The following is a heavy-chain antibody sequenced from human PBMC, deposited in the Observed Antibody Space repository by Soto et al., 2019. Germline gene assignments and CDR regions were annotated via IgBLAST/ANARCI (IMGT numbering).Heavy chain of an antibody. CDR1: GFTFSSYW. J-gene: IGHJ2*01. D-gene: IGHD6-13*01. CDR3: AKDLGSSRWYFDL. Sequence: GGSLRLSCAASGFTFSSYWMSWVRQAPGKGLEWVANIKQDGSEKYYADSVKGRFTISRDNSKNTLYLQMNSLRAEDTAVYYCAKDLGSSRWYFDLWGRGTLVTVSS. V-gene: IGHV3-7*01. CDR2: IKQDGSEK.